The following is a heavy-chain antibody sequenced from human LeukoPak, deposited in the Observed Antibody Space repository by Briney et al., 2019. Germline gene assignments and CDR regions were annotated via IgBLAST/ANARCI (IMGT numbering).Heavy chain of an antibody. D-gene: IGHD1-26*01. Sequence: GGSLRLSCAASGFTFSSYSMNWVRQAPGKGLEWVSSISSSSSYIYYADSVKGRFTISRDNAKNSLYLQVNSLRAEDTAVYYCARDRSASPCFDYWGQGTLVTVSS. CDR3: ARDRSASPCFDY. CDR1: GFTFSSYS. CDR2: ISSSSSYI. J-gene: IGHJ4*02. V-gene: IGHV3-21*01.